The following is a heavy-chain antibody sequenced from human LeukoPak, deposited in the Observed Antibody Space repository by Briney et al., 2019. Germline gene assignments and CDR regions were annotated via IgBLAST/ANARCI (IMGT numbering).Heavy chain of an antibody. CDR3: ARGDVRSGWYYGEYYFDY. Sequence: SVKVSFKASGYTFTVYYMHWGRQAPGEGVGWVGWINPNSGGTNYTQKFQGRVTMTRDTSISTAYMALSRLRSDDTAVYYCARGDVRSGWYYGEYYFDYWGQGTLVTVSS. D-gene: IGHD6-19*01. V-gene: IGHV1-2*02. CDR2: INPNSGGT. CDR1: GYTFTVYY. J-gene: IGHJ4*02.